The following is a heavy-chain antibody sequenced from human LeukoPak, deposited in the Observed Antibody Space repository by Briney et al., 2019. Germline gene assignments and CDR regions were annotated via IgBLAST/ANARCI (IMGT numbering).Heavy chain of an antibody. J-gene: IGHJ3*02. V-gene: IGHV3-21*01. CDR3: ARIAVLGALDGYNKHDAFDI. CDR1: GFTFSSYS. CDR2: ISSSSSYI. Sequence: GGSLRLSCAASGFTFSSYSMNWVRQAPGKGLEWVSSISSSSSYIYYADSVKGRFTISRDNAKNSLYLQMNSLRAEDTAVYYCARIAVLGALDGYNKHDAFDIWGQGTMVTVSS. D-gene: IGHD5-24*01.